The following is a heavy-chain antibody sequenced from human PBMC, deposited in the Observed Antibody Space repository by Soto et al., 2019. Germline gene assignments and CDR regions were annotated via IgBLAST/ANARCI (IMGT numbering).Heavy chain of an antibody. V-gene: IGHV4-39*01. CDR2: IYYTGST. CDR3: AIGSLGTPYYFDY. D-gene: IGHD7-27*01. J-gene: IGHJ4*02. Sequence: SETLSLTCTVPGGSISSSGYYWDWIRQPPGKGLEWIGSIYYTGSTYYNPSLKSRVTISVDTSKNQFSLKLNSVTAADTAVYYCAIGSLGTPYYFDYWGQGTLVTVSS. CDR1: GGSISSSGYY.